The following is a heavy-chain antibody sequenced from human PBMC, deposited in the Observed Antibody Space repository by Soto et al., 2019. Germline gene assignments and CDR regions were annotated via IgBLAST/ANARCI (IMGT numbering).Heavy chain of an antibody. D-gene: IGHD3-10*01. J-gene: IGHJ3*01. V-gene: IGHV3-74*01. CDR2: VHSDGTTT. Sequence: EVQLVESGGGLVQPGASLRLSCAASGFTFDYYWMHWVRQAPGKGLVWVSRVHSDGTTTTYADSVKGRFTISRDNDRNTMSLQMSSLRAEDTAIYYCARGDRGGFDLWGHGTVVTVSS. CDR1: GFTFDYYW. CDR3: ARGDRGGFDL.